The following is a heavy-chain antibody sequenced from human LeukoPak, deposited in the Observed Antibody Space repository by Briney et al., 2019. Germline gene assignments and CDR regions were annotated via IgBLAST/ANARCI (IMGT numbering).Heavy chain of an antibody. CDR1: GGSFSGYY. CDR3: ARAHGPDYVWGSYRRNWFDP. CDR2: INHSGST. D-gene: IGHD3-16*02. J-gene: IGHJ5*02. Sequence: SETLPLTCAVYGGSFSGYYWSWIRQPPGKGLEWIGEINHSGSTNYNPSLKSRVTISVDTSKNQFSLKLSSVTAADTAVYYCARAHGPDYVWGSYRRNWFDPWGHGTLVTVSS. V-gene: IGHV4-34*01.